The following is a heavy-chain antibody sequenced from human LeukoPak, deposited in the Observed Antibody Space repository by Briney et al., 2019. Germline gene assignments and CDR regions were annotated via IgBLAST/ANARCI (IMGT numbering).Heavy chain of an antibody. CDR3: ARDSYQDYYGRFDP. CDR1: GFSFSNHG. D-gene: IGHD3-10*01. V-gene: IGHV3-33*01. Sequence: GGSLRLSCAASGFSFSNHGMHWVRQAPGKRLEWVAVIWDDGNNKRYANSVNGRLTISRDNSENTLYLQMNGLTAEDTAMYYCARDSYQDYYGRFDPWGQGTLVIVSS. J-gene: IGHJ5*02. CDR2: IWDDGNNK.